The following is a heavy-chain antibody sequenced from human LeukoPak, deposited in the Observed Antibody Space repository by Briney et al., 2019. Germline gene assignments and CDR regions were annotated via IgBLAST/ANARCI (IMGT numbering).Heavy chain of an antibody. V-gene: IGHV3-33*01. J-gene: IGHJ4*02. CDR3: ARALYYDSSFDY. CDR1: GFTFSSYG. CDR2: LWYDGTTK. D-gene: IGHD3-22*01. Sequence: GGSLRLSCAASGFTFSSYGMPWVRQAPGKGLEWVAVLWYDGTTKYYADSVRGRFTISRDNSKNTLYLQMNSLRAEDTAVYYCARALYYDSSFDYWGQGTLVTVSS.